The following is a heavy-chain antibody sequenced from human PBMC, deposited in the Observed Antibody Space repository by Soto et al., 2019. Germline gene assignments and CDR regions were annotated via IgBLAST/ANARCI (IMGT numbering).Heavy chain of an antibody. CDR1: GFTFSSYA. J-gene: IGHJ6*02. D-gene: IGHD2-2*01. V-gene: IGHV3-23*01. CDR3: AKEGQGSTLPAAIYYYGMDV. Sequence: LSLTCAASGFTFSSYAMSWVRQAPGKGLEWVSAISGSGCSTYYADSVKGRFTISRDNSKNTLYLQMNSLRAEDTAVYYCAKEGQGSTLPAAIYYYGMDVWGQGTTVTVSS. CDR2: ISGSGCST.